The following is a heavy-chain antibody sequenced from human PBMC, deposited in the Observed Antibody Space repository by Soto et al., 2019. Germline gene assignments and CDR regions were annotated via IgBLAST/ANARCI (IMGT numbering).Heavy chain of an antibody. CDR1: VFSLSTNGVG. CDR2: IYWDDNN. J-gene: IGHJ4*02. Sequence: QITLKESGPTLVKNTQTLTLTCTFSVFSLSTNGVGVGWIRQPPGKALEWLALIYWDDNNRYSPSLRSRLTITKDTSKTQVVLTMTNMDPVDPATYYCIYRPAHRFGLFDHWGQGTLVTVSS. D-gene: IGHD3-3*01. V-gene: IGHV2-5*02. CDR3: IYRPAHRFGLFDH.